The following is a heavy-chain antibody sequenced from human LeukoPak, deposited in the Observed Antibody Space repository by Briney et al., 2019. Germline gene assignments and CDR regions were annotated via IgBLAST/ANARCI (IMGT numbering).Heavy chain of an antibody. D-gene: IGHD3-22*01. J-gene: IGHJ4*02. Sequence: GGSLRLSCAASGFTFDDYAMHWVRQAPGKGLEWVSGISWNSGSIGYADSVKGRFTISRDNAMNSLYLQMNSLRAEDTALYYCAKDSGAYYDSSGYFGYWGQGTLVTVSS. V-gene: IGHV3-9*01. CDR1: GFTFDDYA. CDR2: ISWNSGSI. CDR3: AKDSGAYYDSSGYFGY.